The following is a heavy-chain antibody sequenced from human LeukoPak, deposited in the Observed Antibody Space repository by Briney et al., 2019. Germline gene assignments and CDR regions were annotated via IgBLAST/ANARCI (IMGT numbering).Heavy chain of an antibody. D-gene: IGHD3-10*01. V-gene: IGHV3-30*18. J-gene: IGHJ4*02. CDR1: GFTFSSYG. CDR2: ISYDGSNK. Sequence: GRSLRLSCAASGFTFSSYGMHWVRQAPGKGLEWVAVISYDGSNKYYADSVKGRFTISRDNSKNTLYLQMNSLRAEDTAVYYCAKDSNYFYYGSGSSYSAPDYWGQGTLVTVSS. CDR3: AKDSNYFYYGSGSSYSAPDY.